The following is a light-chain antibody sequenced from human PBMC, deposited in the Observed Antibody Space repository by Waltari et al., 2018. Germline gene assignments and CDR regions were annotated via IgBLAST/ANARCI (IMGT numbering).Light chain of an antibody. Sequence: EIVMTQSPATLSVSPGERATLSCRASQSVSSNLAWFQQNPGQAPRLLNFDASTRATGIPARFSGSGSGTEFTLTISSLQSEDFAVYYCQQYNNWPLTFGQGTKVEIK. CDR1: QSVSSN. V-gene: IGKV3-15*01. CDR2: DAS. J-gene: IGKJ1*01. CDR3: QQYNNWPLT.